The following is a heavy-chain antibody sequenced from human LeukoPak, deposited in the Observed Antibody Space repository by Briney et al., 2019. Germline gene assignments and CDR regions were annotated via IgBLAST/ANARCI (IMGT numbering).Heavy chain of an antibody. J-gene: IGHJ4*02. CDR3: ARYHSIKVTFDY. V-gene: IGHV4-59*01. CDR1: GGSISSSY. Sequence: PSETLSLTCSVSGGSISSSYWGWIRQPPGKGLEWIGYIYYSGSTNYNPSLKSRVTISLDSSKNQFSLKLSSVTAADTAVYYCARYHSIKVTFDYWGQGTPVTVSS. D-gene: IGHD5-24*01. CDR2: IYYSGST.